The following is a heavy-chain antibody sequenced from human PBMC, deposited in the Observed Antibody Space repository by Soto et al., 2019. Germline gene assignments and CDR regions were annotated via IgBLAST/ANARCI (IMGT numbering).Heavy chain of an antibody. D-gene: IGHD6-6*01. CDR2: IIPSLGIA. CDR1: GGTFSSYT. CDR3: ARDPYSTSLVGRFDY. Sequence: QVQLVQSGAEVKKPGSSVKVSCKASGGTFSSYTISWVRQAPGQGLEWMGRIIPSLGIANYAQKFQGRVTITADKSTSTAYMELSSLRSEDTAVYYCARDPYSTSLVGRFDYWGQGTLVTVSS. J-gene: IGHJ4*02. V-gene: IGHV1-69*08.